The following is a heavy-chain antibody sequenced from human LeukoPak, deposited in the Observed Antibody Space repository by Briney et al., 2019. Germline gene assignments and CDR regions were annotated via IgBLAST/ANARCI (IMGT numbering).Heavy chain of an antibody. J-gene: IGHJ3*02. CDR1: GFTFSSYA. CDR2: ISGSGGST. D-gene: IGHD4-17*01. CDR3: AKGGKGPNYGDYDDAFDI. Sequence: GGSLRLSCAASGFTFSSYAMSWVRQAPGKGLEWVSAISGSGGSTYYADSVKGRFTISRDNSKNTLYLQMNSLRAEATAVYYCAKGGKGPNYGDYDDAFDIWGQGTMVTVSS. V-gene: IGHV3-23*01.